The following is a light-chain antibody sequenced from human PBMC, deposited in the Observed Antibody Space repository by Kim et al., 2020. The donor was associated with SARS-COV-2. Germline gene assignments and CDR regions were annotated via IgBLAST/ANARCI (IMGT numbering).Light chain of an antibody. J-gene: IGLJ1*01. V-gene: IGLV2-14*03. CDR3: SSYTSSSTPYV. CDR1: SNAVGGYNY. CDR2: DVS. Sequence: SITISCTGTSNAVGGYNYVSWYQQHPGKAPKLMIYDVSNRPSGVSTRFSGSKSGNTASLTISGLQAEDEADYYCSSYTSSSTPYVFGTGTQLTVL.